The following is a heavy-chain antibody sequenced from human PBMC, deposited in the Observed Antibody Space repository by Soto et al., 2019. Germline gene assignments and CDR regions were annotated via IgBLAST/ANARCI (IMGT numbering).Heavy chain of an antibody. Sequence: QVQLEESGGGVVQPGRSLRLSCAASGFTFGHYAMHWVRQAPGKGLEWLAIISYDGDNEYYAGSGRGRFTISRDNSKNTLYLQTNNLRHEDTAVYYCAKDGGPVYCNSPGCSAKHFDYWGQGTLVTVSS. V-gene: IGHV3-30*18. CDR2: ISYDGDNE. J-gene: IGHJ4*02. CDR3: AKDGGPVYCNSPGCSAKHFDY. D-gene: IGHD2-2*01. CDR1: GFTFGHYA.